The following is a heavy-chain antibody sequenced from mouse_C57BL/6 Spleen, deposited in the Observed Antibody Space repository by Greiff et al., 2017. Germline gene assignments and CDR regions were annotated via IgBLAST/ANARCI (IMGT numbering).Heavy chain of an antibody. CDR3: ARHYGSSSWLAY. J-gene: IGHJ3*01. Sequence: VQLQQSGAELVKPGASVKMSCKASGYTFTSYWITWVKQRPGQGLEWIGDIYPGSGSTNYNEKFKSKATLTVDTSSSTAYMQLSSLTSEDSAVYYCARHYGSSSWLAYWGQGTLVTVSA. D-gene: IGHD1-1*01. CDR1: GYTFTSYW. V-gene: IGHV1-55*01. CDR2: IYPGSGST.